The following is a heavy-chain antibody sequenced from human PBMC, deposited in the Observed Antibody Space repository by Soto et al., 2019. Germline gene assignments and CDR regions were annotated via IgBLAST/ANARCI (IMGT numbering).Heavy chain of an antibody. J-gene: IGHJ4*02. Sequence: TGESLKISCKGSGYSFAGYWITWVRQKPGKGLEWMGRIDPSDSQTYYSPSFRGRVTISATKSITTVFLQWSSLRASDTAMYYCARQIYDSDTGPNFQYYFDSWGQGTPVTVSS. CDR2: IDPSDSQT. CDR1: GYSFAGYW. D-gene: IGHD3-22*01. CDR3: ARQIYDSDTGPNFQYYFDS. V-gene: IGHV5-10-1*01.